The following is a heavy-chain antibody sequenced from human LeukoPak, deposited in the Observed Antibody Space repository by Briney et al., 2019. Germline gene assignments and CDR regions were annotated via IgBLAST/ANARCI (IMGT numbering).Heavy chain of an antibody. CDR1: GGSISSTIYY. D-gene: IGHD2-15*01. CDR3: ARQRGACSGGSCYGRWFDP. Sequence: SETLSLTCTVSGGSISSTIYYWGWIRQPPGKGLEWIGSIYYSGSTYYNPSLKSRVTISVDTSKNQFSLKLSSVTAADTAVYYWARQRGACSGGSCYGRWFDPWGQGTLVT. CDR2: IYYSGST. V-gene: IGHV4-39*01. J-gene: IGHJ5*02.